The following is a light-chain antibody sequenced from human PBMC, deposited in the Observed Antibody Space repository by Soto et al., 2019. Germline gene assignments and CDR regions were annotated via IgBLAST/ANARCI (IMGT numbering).Light chain of an antibody. CDR1: QGISSY. Sequence: DIQLTQSPSFLSASVGDRVTITCRASQGISSYLAWYQQKPGKAPKLLIYAASTLQSGVPSRFSGSGSGTEFTLTISSLQPEDFANYYCQQLNSYPQVTFGGGTKVDI. CDR2: AAS. J-gene: IGKJ4*01. CDR3: QQLNSYPQVT. V-gene: IGKV1-9*01.